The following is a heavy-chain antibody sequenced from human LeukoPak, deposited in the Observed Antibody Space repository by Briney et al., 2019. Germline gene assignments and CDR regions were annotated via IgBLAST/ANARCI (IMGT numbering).Heavy chain of an antibody. J-gene: IGHJ4*02. CDR1: GYSISSGYY. V-gene: IGHV4-38-2*01. Sequence: SETLSLTCAVSGYSISSGYYWGWIRQPPGKGLEWIGSIYHSGSTYYNPSLKSRVTISVDTSKNQFSLKLSSVTAADTAVYYCARALPGGGGSYYDSWGQGILVTVSS. CDR2: IYHSGST. D-gene: IGHD2-15*01. CDR3: ARALPGGGGSYYDS.